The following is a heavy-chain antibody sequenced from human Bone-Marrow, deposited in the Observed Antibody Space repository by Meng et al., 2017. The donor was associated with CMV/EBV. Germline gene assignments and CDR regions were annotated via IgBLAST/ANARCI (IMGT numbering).Heavy chain of an antibody. D-gene: IGHD5-24*01. J-gene: IGHJ3*02. Sequence: ASVKVSCKASGYTFTGYYMHWVRQAPGQGLEWMGWINPNSGGTNYAQKFQGRVTMTRDTSISTAYMELSRLRSDDTAVYYCARMCGDGYTYFSCVSGDAFDIWGQGTMVTVSS. CDR1: GYTFTGYY. CDR3: ARMCGDGYTYFSCVSGDAFDI. V-gene: IGHV1-2*02. CDR2: INPNSGGT.